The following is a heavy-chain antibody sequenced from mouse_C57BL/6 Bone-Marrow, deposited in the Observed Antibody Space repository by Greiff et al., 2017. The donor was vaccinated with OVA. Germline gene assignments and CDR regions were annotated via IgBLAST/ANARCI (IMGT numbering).Heavy chain of an antibody. V-gene: IGHV1-64*01. CDR1: GYTFTSYW. D-gene: IGHD6-1*01. CDR2: IHPNSGST. Sequence: QVQLQQPGAELVKPGASVKLSCKASGYTFTSYWMHWVKQRPGQGLEWIGMIHPNSGSTNYNEKFKSKATLTVDKASSTAYMQLSSLTSEDSAVYYCARVGGELPLAMDYWGQGTSVTVSS. J-gene: IGHJ4*01. CDR3: ARVGGELPLAMDY.